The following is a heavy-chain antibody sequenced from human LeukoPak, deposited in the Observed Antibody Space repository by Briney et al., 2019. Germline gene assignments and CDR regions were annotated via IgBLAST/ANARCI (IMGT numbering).Heavy chain of an antibody. CDR3: ARWVAATPYYFDY. V-gene: IGHV1-69*04. J-gene: IGHJ4*02. D-gene: IGHD2-15*01. Sequence: ASVKVSCKASGGTFSSYAISWVRQAPGQGLEWMGRIIPILSIANYAQKFQGRVTITADKSTSTAYMELSSLRSEDTAVYYCARWVAATPYYFDYWGQGTLVTVSS. CDR1: GGTFSSYA. CDR2: IIPILSIA.